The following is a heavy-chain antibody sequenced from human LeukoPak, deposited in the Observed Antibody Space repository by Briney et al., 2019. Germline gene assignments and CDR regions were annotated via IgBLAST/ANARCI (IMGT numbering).Heavy chain of an antibody. CDR3: ARDLIVVVVAAGDV. Sequence: SETLSLTCTVSGYSISSGYYWGWIRQPPGKGLEWIGSIYHSGSTYYNPSLKSRVTISVDTSKNQFSLELSSVTAADTAVYYCARDLIVVVVAAGDVWGQGTTVTVSS. CDR1: GYSISSGYY. D-gene: IGHD2-15*01. V-gene: IGHV4-38-2*02. CDR2: IYHSGST. J-gene: IGHJ6*02.